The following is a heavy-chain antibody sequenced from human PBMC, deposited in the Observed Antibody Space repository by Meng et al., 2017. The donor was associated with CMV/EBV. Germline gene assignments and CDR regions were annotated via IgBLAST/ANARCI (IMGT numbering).Heavy chain of an antibody. Sequence: SETLSLTCTVSGYSISSGYYWGWIRQPPGKGLEWIGSIYHSGSTYYNPSLKSRVTISVDKSKNQFSLKLSSVTAADTAVYYCARSSRSIPYYGMDVWGQGTTVTVSS. J-gene: IGHJ6*02. CDR1: GYSISSGYY. V-gene: IGHV4-38-2*02. D-gene: IGHD2-21*01. CDR3: ARSSRSIPYYGMDV. CDR2: IYHSGST.